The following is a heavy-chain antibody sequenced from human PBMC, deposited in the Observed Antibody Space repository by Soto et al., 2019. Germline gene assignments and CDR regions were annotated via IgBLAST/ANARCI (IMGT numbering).Heavy chain of an antibody. J-gene: IGHJ4*01. CDR2: IIPILGIA. CDR3: ARVAPYYYDSSGYYSGPYDY. V-gene: IGHV1-69*02. CDR1: GGSFSSST. D-gene: IGHD3-22*01. Sequence: SVKVSCKACGGSFSSSTISWVRQAPGQGLEWMGRIIPILGIANHAQKFQGRVTITADKSTSTAYMELSSLRSEDTAVYYCARVAPYYYDSSGYYSGPYDYWG.